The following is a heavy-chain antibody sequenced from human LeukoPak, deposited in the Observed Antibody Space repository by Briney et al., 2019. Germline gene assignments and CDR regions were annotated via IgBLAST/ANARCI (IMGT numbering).Heavy chain of an antibody. CDR1: GGSFSDYY. D-gene: IGHD3-10*01. Sequence: KPSETLSLTCAVYGGSFSDYYWSWIREPPGKGLEWIGEINHSGTTNYNPSLKRRVTISVDTSKNQFSLKLTSVTAADTAVYYCARGSTYYFGSGSYYYNYWGQGTLVTVSS. V-gene: IGHV4-34*01. J-gene: IGHJ4*02. CDR2: INHSGTT. CDR3: ARGSTYYFGSGSYYYNY.